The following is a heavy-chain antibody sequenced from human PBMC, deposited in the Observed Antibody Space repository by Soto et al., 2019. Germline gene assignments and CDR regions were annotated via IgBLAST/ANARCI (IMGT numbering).Heavy chain of an antibody. CDR3: SRVVLRWYFDF. D-gene: IGHD2-15*01. Sequence: QVQLQESGPGLVKPSGTLSLTCDVSSGSMHSGHWWSWVRQPPGKVLEWVGHIHRSGATNYNPSLRSRVAISLDESKNQFSLKLNSVTAADTAGYYCSRVVLRWYFDFWGRGTLVTVSS. CDR2: IHRSGAT. CDR1: SGSMHSGHW. V-gene: IGHV4-4*02. J-gene: IGHJ2*01.